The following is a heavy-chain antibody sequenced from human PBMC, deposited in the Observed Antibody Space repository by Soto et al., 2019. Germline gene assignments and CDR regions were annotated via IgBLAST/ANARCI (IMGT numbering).Heavy chain of an antibody. V-gene: IGHV1-69*13. J-gene: IGHJ6*02. CDR2: IVPMLRTP. D-gene: IGHD2-2*01. CDR3: AREGLVLVPTTVNSDYYYYVMDV. CDR1: GGSFSDYA. Sequence: GASVKVSCKASGGSFSDYAINWVRQAPGPGLEWMGGIVPMLRTPNYARKFEGRVTITADESTSTAYMELSSLRSDDTAVYYCAREGLVLVPTTVNSDYYYYVMDVWGQGTTVTVSS.